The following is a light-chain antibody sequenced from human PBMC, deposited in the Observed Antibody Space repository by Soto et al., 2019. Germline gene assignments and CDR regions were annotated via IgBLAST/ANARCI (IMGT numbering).Light chain of an antibody. V-gene: IGLV2-14*03. Sequence: QSALTQPASVSGSPGQSITISCTGTSSDVGGYNYVSRYQQHPGRAPKLIISDVSNRPSGISNRFSGSKSGNTASLAISGLQAEDDADYYCSSYTIGNTWVFGGGTKLTVL. J-gene: IGLJ3*02. CDR3: SSYTIGNTWV. CDR1: SSDVGGYNY. CDR2: DVS.